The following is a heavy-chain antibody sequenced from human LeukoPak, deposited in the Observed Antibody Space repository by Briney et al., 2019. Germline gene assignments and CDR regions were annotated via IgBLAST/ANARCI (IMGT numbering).Heavy chain of an antibody. CDR2: ISSGGDRT. J-gene: IGHJ4*02. Sequence: PGGSLRLSCAASKFTFSTYDMTWVRQAPGQGLEWVSSISSGGDRTYHADSVKGRFSISRDNSKKTLYLQLNSLRVEDTAIYYCAKGQELDDGVFDSWGQGTLVTVSS. V-gene: IGHV3-23*01. D-gene: IGHD1-1*01. CDR3: AKGQELDDGVFDS. CDR1: KFTFSTYD.